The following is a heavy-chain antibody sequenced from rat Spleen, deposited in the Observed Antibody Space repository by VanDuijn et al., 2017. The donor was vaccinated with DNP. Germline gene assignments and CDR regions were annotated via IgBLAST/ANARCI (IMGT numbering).Heavy chain of an antibody. J-gene: IGHJ2*01. CDR3: ARSRGDYSSYIPFDY. CDR2: ITYSGGT. V-gene: IGHV3-1*01. Sequence: EVQLQESGPGLVKPSQSLSLTCSVTGYSITRNYWAWIRKGPGNKMEWIGLITYSGGTSYNPSLKSRISITRDTSKNQFFLQLNSVTTEDTATYYCARSRGDYSSYIPFDYWGQGVMVTVSS. CDR1: GYSITRNY. D-gene: IGHD1-2*01.